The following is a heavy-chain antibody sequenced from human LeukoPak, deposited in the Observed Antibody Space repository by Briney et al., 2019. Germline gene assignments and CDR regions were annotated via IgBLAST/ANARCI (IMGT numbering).Heavy chain of an antibody. Sequence: GGSLRLSCAASGFSFSSYWMSWVRQAPGPGLEWVANIREDGSEKYYVDSVKGRFAISRDSAKNSLYLQMNSLRAEDTAVCYCAAGEGRSPTGCGQGILVTVSA. CDR2: IREDGSEK. CDR3: AAGEGRSPTG. J-gene: IGHJ4*02. D-gene: IGHD2-8*02. V-gene: IGHV3-7*01. CDR1: GFSFSSYW.